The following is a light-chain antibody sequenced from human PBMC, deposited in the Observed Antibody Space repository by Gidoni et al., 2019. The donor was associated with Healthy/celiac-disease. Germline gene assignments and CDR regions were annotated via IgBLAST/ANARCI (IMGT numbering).Light chain of an antibody. CDR1: QSISSY. J-gene: IGKJ4*01. Sequence: DIQMTQSPSSLSASVGDRVTISCRARQSISSYLNWYQQKPGKAPKLLIYAASSLQSGVPSRFSGSGSGTDFTLTISSLHPEDVATYYCQQSYSTPTFGGGTKVEIK. CDR2: AAS. CDR3: QQSYSTPT. V-gene: IGKV1-39*01.